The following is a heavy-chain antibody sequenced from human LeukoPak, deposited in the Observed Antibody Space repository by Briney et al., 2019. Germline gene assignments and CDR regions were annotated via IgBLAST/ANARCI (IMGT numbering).Heavy chain of an antibody. CDR3: ARDPSPSY. J-gene: IGHJ4*02. Sequence: SETLSLTCTVSGGSISSYYWSWIRQPPGKGLEWIGYIYYSGSTNYNPPLKSRVTISVDTSKNQFSLKLSSVTAADTAVYYCARDPSPSYWGQGTLVTVSS. V-gene: IGHV4-59*01. CDR1: GGSISSYY. CDR2: IYYSGST.